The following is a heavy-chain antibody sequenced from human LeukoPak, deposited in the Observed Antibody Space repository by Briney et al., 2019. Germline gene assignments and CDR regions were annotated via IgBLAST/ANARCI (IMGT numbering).Heavy chain of an antibody. J-gene: IGHJ3*02. CDR1: GGSISSGGYY. Sequence: PSETLSLTCTVSGGSISSGGYYWSWIRQHPGKGLEWIGYIYYSGSTYYNPSLKSRVTISVDTSKNQFSLKLSSVTAADTAVYYCARRSYGPSVFDIWGQGTMVTVSS. CDR2: IYYSGST. D-gene: IGHD3-10*01. CDR3: ARRSYGPSVFDI. V-gene: IGHV4-31*03.